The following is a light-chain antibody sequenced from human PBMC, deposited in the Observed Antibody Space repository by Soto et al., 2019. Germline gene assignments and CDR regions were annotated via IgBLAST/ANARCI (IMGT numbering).Light chain of an antibody. CDR1: SSDVGGYNY. J-gene: IGLJ1*01. CDR2: DVT. CDR3: SSYTSSSTYV. V-gene: IGLV2-14*01. Sequence: QSALTQPVSVSGSPGQSITISCTGTSSDVGGYNYVSWYQQHPGKAPKLMIYDVTTRPSGVSNRFSGSKSGNTASLTISVIQAEDEADYYCSSYTSSSTYVFGTGTKLTVL.